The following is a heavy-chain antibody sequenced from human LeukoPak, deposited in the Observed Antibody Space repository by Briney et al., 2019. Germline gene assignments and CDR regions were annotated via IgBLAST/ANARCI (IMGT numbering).Heavy chain of an antibody. Sequence: HTGGSLRLSCAASGSTFSSYAMSWVRQAPGRGLEWVSAISGSGGSTYYADSVKGRFTISRDNSKNTLYLQMNSLRAEDTAVYYRAKALTGDVDYWGQGTLVTVSS. CDR3: AKALTGDVDY. CDR2: ISGSGGST. D-gene: IGHD3-9*01. V-gene: IGHV3-23*01. CDR1: GSTFSSYA. J-gene: IGHJ4*02.